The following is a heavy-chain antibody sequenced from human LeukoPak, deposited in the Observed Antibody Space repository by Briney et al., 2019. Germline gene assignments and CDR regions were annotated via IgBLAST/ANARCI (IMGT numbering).Heavy chain of an antibody. V-gene: IGHV3-23*01. CDR3: AKQIYSYGSYYFDY. J-gene: IGHJ4*02. CDR1: GFTFSSSA. D-gene: IGHD5-18*01. Sequence: GGSLRLSCAASGFTFSSSAMSWVRQAPGKGLEWVSAISGSGGSTYYADSVKGRFTISRDNSKNTLYLQMNSLRAEDTAVYYCAKQIYSYGSYYFDYWGQGTLVTVSS. CDR2: ISGSGGST.